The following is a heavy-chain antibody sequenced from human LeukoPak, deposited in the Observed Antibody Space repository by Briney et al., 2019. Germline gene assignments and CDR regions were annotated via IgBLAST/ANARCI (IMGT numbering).Heavy chain of an antibody. Sequence: QPGRSLRLSCAASGFTFSSYWMHWVRQAPRKGLVWVSRITSDGSSTSYADSVKGRFTISRDNAKNTLYLQMNSLRPEDTAVYYCARIPNTGGYFDYWGQGTLVTVSS. CDR2: ITSDGSST. CDR3: ARIPNTGGYFDY. CDR1: GFTFSSYW. D-gene: IGHD7-27*01. V-gene: IGHV3-74*01. J-gene: IGHJ4*02.